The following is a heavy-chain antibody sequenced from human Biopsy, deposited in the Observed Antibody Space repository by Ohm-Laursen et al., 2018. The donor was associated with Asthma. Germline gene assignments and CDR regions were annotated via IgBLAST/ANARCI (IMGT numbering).Heavy chain of an antibody. CDR1: GGPISSGGYY. Sequence: SQTLSLTCTVSGGPISSGGYYWSWIRQHPGKGLEWIGYIYYSGSTYYNPSLKSRVTISVDTSKNQFSLKLSSVTAADTAVYYCARDTYGGNAAYYYGMDVWGQGTTVTVSS. J-gene: IGHJ6*02. D-gene: IGHD4-23*01. CDR2: IYYSGST. CDR3: ARDTYGGNAAYYYGMDV. V-gene: IGHV4-31*03.